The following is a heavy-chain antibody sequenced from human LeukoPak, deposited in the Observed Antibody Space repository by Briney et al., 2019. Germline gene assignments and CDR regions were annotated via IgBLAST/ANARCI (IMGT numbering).Heavy chain of an antibody. CDR1: GFIFSSYS. V-gene: IGHV3-21*01. D-gene: IGHD5-24*01. CDR2: ISSTSTYI. Sequence: GGSLRLSCAASGFIFSSYSMNWVRHAPGKGLEWVSSISSTSTYIPYADSLKGRFTISRDNARNSLYLQINSLRVEDTAVYYCARVQRGEMATFDYWGQGTLVTVSS. J-gene: IGHJ4*02. CDR3: ARVQRGEMATFDY.